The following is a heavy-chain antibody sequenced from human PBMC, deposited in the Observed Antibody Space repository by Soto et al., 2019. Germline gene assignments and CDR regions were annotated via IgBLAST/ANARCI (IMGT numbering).Heavy chain of an antibody. D-gene: IGHD6-13*01. CDR2: ISGSGGST. Sequence: HPGGSLRLSCAASGFTFSSYAMSWVRQAPGKGLEWVSAISGSGGSTYYADSVKGRFTISRDNSKNTLYLQMNSLRAEDTAVYYCAKTLSSSWYPNWFDPWGQGTLVTVSS. V-gene: IGHV3-23*01. J-gene: IGHJ5*02. CDR3: AKTLSSSWYPNWFDP. CDR1: GFTFSSYA.